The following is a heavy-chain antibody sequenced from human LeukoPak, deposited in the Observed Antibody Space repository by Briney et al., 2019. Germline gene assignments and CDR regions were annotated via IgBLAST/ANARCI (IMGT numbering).Heavy chain of an antibody. J-gene: IGHJ6*02. CDR1: GFTFSISW. CDR3: ARDYYGSGIPHGMDV. V-gene: IGHV3-74*01. CDR2: INSDGSRT. D-gene: IGHD3-10*01. Sequence: GGSLRLSCAASGFTFSISWMHWVRQAPGKGLAWVSHINSDGSRTDYADSVRGRFTISRDNAKNSLYLEMNSLRAEDTAVYYCARDYYGSGIPHGMDVWGRGTTVTVSS.